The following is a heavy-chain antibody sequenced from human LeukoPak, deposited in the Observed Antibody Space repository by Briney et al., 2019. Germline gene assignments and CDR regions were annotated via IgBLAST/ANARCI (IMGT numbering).Heavy chain of an antibody. J-gene: IGHJ5*02. CDR2: LYTSGST. Sequence: PSETLSLTCTVSGGSISSYYWSWIRQPAGKGLEWIGRLYTSGSTNYNPSLKSRVTMSVDTSKNQFSLNLSSVTAADTAAYYCARHAAAATNIWFDPWGQGTRVTVSS. V-gene: IGHV4-4*07. D-gene: IGHD2-2*01. CDR3: ARHAAAATNIWFDP. CDR1: GGSISSYY.